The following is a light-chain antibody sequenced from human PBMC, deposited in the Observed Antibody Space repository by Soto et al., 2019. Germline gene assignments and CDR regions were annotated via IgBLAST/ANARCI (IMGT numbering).Light chain of an antibody. Sequence: EIVLTQSPGTLSLSPGERATLSCRASQSVSSSYLAWYQQKPGQAPRLLIYGASSRDTGIPERFSGSGSGTDFTLTISRLEPEDFAVYYCQQYGSSSLTFGGGTKVEIK. V-gene: IGKV3-20*01. CDR2: GAS. J-gene: IGKJ4*01. CDR3: QQYGSSSLT. CDR1: QSVSSSY.